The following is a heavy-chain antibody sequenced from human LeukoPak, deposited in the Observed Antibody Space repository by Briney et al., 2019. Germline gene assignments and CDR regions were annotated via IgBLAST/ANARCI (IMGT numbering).Heavy chain of an antibody. J-gene: IGHJ4*02. Sequence: SETLSLTCAVYGGSFSGFYWSWIRQPPGKGLEWIGEINHSGSTNYSPSLKSRVTISTDTSKNQFSLKLSSVTAADTAVYFCARGGGEAPSSWGQGNLVTVSS. CDR2: INHSGST. CDR1: GGSFSGFY. CDR3: ARGGGEAPSS. D-gene: IGHD2-21*01. V-gene: IGHV4-34*01.